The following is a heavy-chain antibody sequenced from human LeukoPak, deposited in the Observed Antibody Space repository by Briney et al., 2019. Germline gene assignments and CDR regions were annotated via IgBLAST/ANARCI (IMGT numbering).Heavy chain of an antibody. CDR3: ARGLAVRGVINYYFDY. J-gene: IGHJ4*02. D-gene: IGHD3-10*01. CDR1: GGSISSYY. Sequence: PSETLSLTCTVSGGSISSYYWSWIRQPPGKGLEWIGYIYYSGSTNYNPSLKSRVTISVGTSKNQFSLKLSSVTAADTAVYYCARGLAVRGVINYYFDYWGQGTLVTVSS. V-gene: IGHV4-59*08. CDR2: IYYSGST.